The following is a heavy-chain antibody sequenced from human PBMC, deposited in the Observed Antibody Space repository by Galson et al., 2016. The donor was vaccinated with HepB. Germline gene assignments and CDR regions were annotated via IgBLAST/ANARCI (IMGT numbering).Heavy chain of an antibody. V-gene: IGHV4-34*01. CDR1: GGSLRGYY. CDR3: ARISLRVGQDY. D-gene: IGHD1-26*01. CDR2: INHSGNT. J-gene: IGHJ4*02. Sequence: ETLSLTCAVYGGSLRGYYWSWIRQPPGKGLEWIGEINHSGNTNYNPSLKSRVTMTVDASKNQFSLTLKSATAADTALYFCARISLRVGQDYWGQGTLVTVSS.